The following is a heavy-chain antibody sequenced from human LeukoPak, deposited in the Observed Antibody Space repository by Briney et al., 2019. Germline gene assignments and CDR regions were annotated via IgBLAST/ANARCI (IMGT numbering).Heavy chain of an antibody. CDR3: APARGRDIVVVPAVPFDY. V-gene: IGHV3-23*01. CDR1: GFTFSSYA. CDR2: ISGSGGST. D-gene: IGHD2-2*01. Sequence: GGSLRLSCAASGFTFSSYAMSWVRQAPGKGLEWVSAISGSGGSTYYADSVKGRFTISRDNSTNTLYLQMNSLRAEDTAVYYCAPARGRDIVVVPAVPFDYWGQGTLVTVSS. J-gene: IGHJ4*02.